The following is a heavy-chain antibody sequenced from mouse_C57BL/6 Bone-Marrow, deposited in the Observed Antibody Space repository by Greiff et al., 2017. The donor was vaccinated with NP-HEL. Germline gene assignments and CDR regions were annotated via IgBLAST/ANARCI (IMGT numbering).Heavy chain of an antibody. Sequence: DVKLVESGAELVRPGASVKLSCTASGFNIKDYYMHWVKQRPEQGLEWIGRIDPEDGDTEYAPKVQGKATITADTSSNTAYLQLSSLTSEDTAVYYCTYYDYSWFAYWGQGTLVTVSA. J-gene: IGHJ3*01. CDR3: TYYDYSWFAY. V-gene: IGHV14-1*01. D-gene: IGHD2-4*01. CDR2: IDPEDGDT. CDR1: GFNIKDYY.